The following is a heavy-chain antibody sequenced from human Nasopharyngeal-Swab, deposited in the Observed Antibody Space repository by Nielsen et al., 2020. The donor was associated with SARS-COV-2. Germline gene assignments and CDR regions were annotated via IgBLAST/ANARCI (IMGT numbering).Heavy chain of an antibody. V-gene: IGHV3-30*18. J-gene: IGHJ4*02. CDR1: GFTFSSYD. Sequence: GGSLRLSCAASGFTFSSYDMHWVRQAPGKGLEWVAVISYDGSNKYYADSVKGRFTISRDNSKNTLYLQMNSLRAEDTAVYYCAKARYSGSYPPPFFDYWGQGTLVTVSS. CDR2: ISYDGSNK. D-gene: IGHD1-26*01. CDR3: AKARYSGSYPPPFFDY.